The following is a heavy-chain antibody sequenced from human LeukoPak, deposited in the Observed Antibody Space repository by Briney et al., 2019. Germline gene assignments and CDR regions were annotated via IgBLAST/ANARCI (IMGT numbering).Heavy chain of an antibody. J-gene: IGHJ4*02. Sequence: GGSLRLSCAASGFTFSSYSMNWLRQAPGKGLEWVSYISTSGSTIYYADSVKGRFTISRDNAKNSLYLQMNSLRAEDTAVYYCAKVPDYYGSGRYHWGQGTLVTVSS. D-gene: IGHD3-10*01. CDR3: AKVPDYYGSGRYH. CDR1: GFTFSSYS. V-gene: IGHV3-48*04. CDR2: ISTSGSTI.